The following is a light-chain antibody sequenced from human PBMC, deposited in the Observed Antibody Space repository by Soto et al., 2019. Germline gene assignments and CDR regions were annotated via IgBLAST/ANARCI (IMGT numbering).Light chain of an antibody. V-gene: IGKV3-15*01. J-gene: IGKJ2*02. CDR1: QSVSSN. CDR2: GAS. CDR3: QQYNNWTPWT. Sequence: EIVMTQSPATLSVSPGERATLSCRASQSVSSNLAWYQQKPGQAPRLLISGASTRATGIPARFSGSGSGTEFTLTISSLQSEDFAVYYCQQYNNWTPWTFGQGTKLEIK.